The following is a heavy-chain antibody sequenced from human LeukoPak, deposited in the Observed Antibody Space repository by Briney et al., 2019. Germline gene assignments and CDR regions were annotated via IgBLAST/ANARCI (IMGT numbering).Heavy chain of an antibody. Sequence: PGGSLRLSCAASGFSFISYSINWVRQAPGKGLEWVSSISSSSSHIYYADSVKGRFTISRDNVKNSLYLQMNSLRAEGTAVYFCARDPGYSSSSNYYFDFWGRGTLVTVSS. J-gene: IGHJ4*02. CDR1: GFSFISYS. CDR3: ARDPGYSSSSNYYFDF. D-gene: IGHD6-6*01. V-gene: IGHV3-21*01. CDR2: ISSSSSHI.